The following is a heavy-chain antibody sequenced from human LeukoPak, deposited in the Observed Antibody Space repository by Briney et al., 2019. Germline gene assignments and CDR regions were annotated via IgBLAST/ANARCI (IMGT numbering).Heavy chain of an antibody. CDR3: AKDHDSSGYYRLGRPYYFAY. Sequence: GGSLRLSCAASGFTFSSYAMSWVRQAPGKGLEWVSAISGSGGSTYYADSVKGRFTISRDNSKNTLYLQMNSLRAEDTAVYYCAKDHDSSGYYRLGRPYYFAYWGQGTLVTVSS. J-gene: IGHJ4*02. CDR1: GFTFSSYA. CDR2: ISGSGGST. V-gene: IGHV3-23*01. D-gene: IGHD3-22*01.